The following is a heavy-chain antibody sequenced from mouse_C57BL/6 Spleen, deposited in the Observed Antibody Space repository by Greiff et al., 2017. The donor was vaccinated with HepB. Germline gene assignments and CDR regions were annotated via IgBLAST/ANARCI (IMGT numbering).Heavy chain of an antibody. CDR3: ARMCYSKALDY. J-gene: IGHJ2*01. CDR2: IYPGDGDT. Sequence: VQLQQSGAELVKPGASVKISCKASGYAFSSYWMNWVKQRPGKGLEWIGQIYPGDGDTNYNGKFKGKATLTADKSSSTAYMQLSSLTSEDSAVYFCARMCYSKALDYWGQGTTLTVSS. CDR1: GYAFSSYW. V-gene: IGHV1-80*01. D-gene: IGHD2-5*01.